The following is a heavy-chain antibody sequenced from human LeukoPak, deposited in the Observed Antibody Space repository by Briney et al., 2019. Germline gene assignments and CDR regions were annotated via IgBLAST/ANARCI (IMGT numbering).Heavy chain of an antibody. CDR2: MNPNSGNT. J-gene: IGHJ5*02. CDR1: GYTFTSYD. D-gene: IGHD3-10*01. V-gene: IGHV1-8*03. Sequence: ASVKVSCKASGYTFTSYDINWVRQATGQGLEWMGWMNPNSGNTGYAQKFQGRVTITRNTSISTAYMELSSLRSEDTAVYYCARAPRITMVRGVIYWFDPWGQGTLVTVSS. CDR3: ARAPRITMVRGVIYWFDP.